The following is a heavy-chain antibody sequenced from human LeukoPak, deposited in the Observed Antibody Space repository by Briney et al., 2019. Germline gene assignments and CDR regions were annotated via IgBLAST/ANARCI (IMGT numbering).Heavy chain of an antibody. D-gene: IGHD6-19*01. Sequence: SETLSLTCTVSGGSISSYYWSWIRQPPGRGLEWIGYIYYSGSTNHNPSLKSRVTISVDTSKNQFSLKLSSVTAADTAVYYCARERVDIAVASWFDPWGQGTLVTVSS. V-gene: IGHV4-59*01. CDR3: ARERVDIAVASWFDP. CDR1: GGSISSYY. CDR2: IYYSGST. J-gene: IGHJ5*02.